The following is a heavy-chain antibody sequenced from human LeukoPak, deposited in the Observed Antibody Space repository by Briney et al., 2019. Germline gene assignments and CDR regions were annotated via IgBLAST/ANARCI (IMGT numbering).Heavy chain of an antibody. V-gene: IGHV3-23*01. CDR3: STSPSFGSSWYQFNY. D-gene: IGHD6-13*01. J-gene: IGHJ4*02. Sequence: GGSLRLSCAASGFTFSSYAMSWVRQAPGRGLEWVSAISGRDGRTYYTDSVKGRFTISRDNSRDTLYLQMNSLRAEDTAVYHCSTSPSFGSSWYQFNYWGQGTLVTVSS. CDR2: ISGRDGRT. CDR1: GFTFSSYA.